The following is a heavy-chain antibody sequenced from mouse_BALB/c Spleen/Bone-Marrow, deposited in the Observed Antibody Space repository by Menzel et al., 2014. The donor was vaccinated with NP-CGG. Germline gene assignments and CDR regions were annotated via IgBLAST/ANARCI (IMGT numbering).Heavy chain of an antibody. V-gene: IGHV1-69*02. Sequence: QVQLKQSGAEFAKPGASVRLSCKASGYTFTRFYIHWVKRRPGQDLEWIGEIDPSDSYINYNQKFKGKATLTVDKSSSTAYMQLSSLTSEDSALYYCARWGYLDYWGQGTTLTVSS. CDR3: ARWGYLDY. D-gene: IGHD3-1*01. CDR2: IDPSDSYI. J-gene: IGHJ2*01. CDR1: GYTFTRFY.